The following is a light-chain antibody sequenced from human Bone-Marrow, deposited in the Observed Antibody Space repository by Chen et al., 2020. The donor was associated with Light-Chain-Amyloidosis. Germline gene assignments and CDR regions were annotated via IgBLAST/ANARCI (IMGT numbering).Light chain of an antibody. Sequence: DIVLSQFPEFQSVTPKGNVTIICRASQYIDTSLLWYQQKSDKYPNAIIKFASQSLSWFLSRFSGTGFVTDFFLTSGSLDFEEAATYYWHDGSSFPHTFGPGTTLEIK. CDR3: HDGSSFPHT. CDR1: QYIDTS. CDR2: FAS. J-gene: IGKJ1*01. V-gene: IGKV6-21*01.